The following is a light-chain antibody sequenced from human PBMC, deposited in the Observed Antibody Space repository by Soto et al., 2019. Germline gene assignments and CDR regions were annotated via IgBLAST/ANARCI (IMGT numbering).Light chain of an antibody. V-gene: IGLV1-44*01. CDR2: SNN. CDR3: AAWDDSLNGVV. CDR1: SSNIGSNT. Sequence: QSVLTQPPSASGTPGQRVTISCSGSSSNIGSNTVNWYQQLPGTAHKLLIYSNNQRPSGVPGRFSGSKSGTSASLAISGLQSEDEADYYCAAWDDSLNGVVFGGGTKLTVL. J-gene: IGLJ2*01.